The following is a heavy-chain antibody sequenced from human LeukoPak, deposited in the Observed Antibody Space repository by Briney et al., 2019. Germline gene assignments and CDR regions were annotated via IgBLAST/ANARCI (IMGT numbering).Heavy chain of an antibody. D-gene: IGHD6-19*01. J-gene: IGHJ4*02. CDR3: AKSGSRDWDYIEY. CDR2: IGGDGGAT. V-gene: IGHV3-23*01. CDR1: GHLYSGYA. Sequence: PGGSLTLSCASWGHLYSGYAMQCASQAPGKGLEWVSTIGGDGGATHYADSVKGRFTISRANSKNTLFLQMNSLRAEDTAVYYCAKSGSRDWDYIEYCGQGTLVTASS.